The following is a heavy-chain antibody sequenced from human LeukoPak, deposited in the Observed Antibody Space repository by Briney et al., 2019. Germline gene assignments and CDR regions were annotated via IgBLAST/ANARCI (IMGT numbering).Heavy chain of an antibody. J-gene: IGHJ4*02. D-gene: IGHD1-26*01. Sequence: GGSLRLSCAASGFTFSSYSVSWVRQAPGKGLEWVSHISSSSSAIDYADSVKGRFTISRDNAENSLYLQMNSLRAEDTAVYYCARDLPTGTYRAYFDNWGQGTLVTVSS. CDR3: ARDLPTGTYRAYFDN. V-gene: IGHV3-48*04. CDR2: ISSSSSAI. CDR1: GFTFSSYS.